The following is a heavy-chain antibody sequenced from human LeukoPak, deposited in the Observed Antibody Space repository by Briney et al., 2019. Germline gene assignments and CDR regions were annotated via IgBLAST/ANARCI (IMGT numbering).Heavy chain of an antibody. CDR2: ISYDGSNK. D-gene: IGHD2-8*01. J-gene: IGHJ6*03. CDR1: GFAFSSYG. CDR3: AKDRCSNGIGCLYYYMDV. Sequence: PGGSLRLPCAASGFAFSSYGMHWVRQAPGKGLEWVAVISYDGSNKYYADSVKGRFTISRDNSKNTLYLQMNSLRAEDTAVYYCAKDRCSNGIGCLYYYMDVWGKGTTVTISS. V-gene: IGHV3-30*18.